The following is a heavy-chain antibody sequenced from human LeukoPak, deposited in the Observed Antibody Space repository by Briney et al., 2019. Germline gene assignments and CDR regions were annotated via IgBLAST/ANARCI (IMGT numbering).Heavy chain of an antibody. V-gene: IGHV3-9*01. J-gene: IGHJ4*02. CDR3: ARHPQWELG. D-gene: IGHD1-26*01. Sequence: PGRSLRLSCAASGFTFDDYAMHWVRQAPGKGLEWVSGISWNSGSIGYADSVKGRFTISRDNAKNSLYLQMNSLRAEDTAVYYCARHPQWELGRGQGTLVTVSS. CDR1: GFTFDDYA. CDR2: ISWNSGSI.